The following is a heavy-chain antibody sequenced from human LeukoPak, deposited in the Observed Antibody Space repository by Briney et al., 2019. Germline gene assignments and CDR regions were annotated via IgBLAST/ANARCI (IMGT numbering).Heavy chain of an antibody. V-gene: IGHV1-8*03. Sequence: ASVKVSCKASGYTFTSYDINWVRQATGQGLEWMGWMNPNSGNTGYAQKFQGRVTITGNTSISTAYMELSSLRSEDTAVYYCARYRGSYYYFDYWGQGTLVTVSS. CDR1: GYTFTSYD. CDR3: ARYRGSYYYFDY. CDR2: MNPNSGNT. J-gene: IGHJ4*02. D-gene: IGHD1-26*01.